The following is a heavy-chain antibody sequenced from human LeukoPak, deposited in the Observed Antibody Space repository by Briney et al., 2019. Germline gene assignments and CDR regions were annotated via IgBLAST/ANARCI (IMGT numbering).Heavy chain of an antibody. CDR1: GGSISSYY. D-gene: IGHD3-22*01. J-gene: IGHJ4*02. CDR2: IYYSGST. Sequence: SETLSLTCTVSGGSISSYYWSWIRQPPGKGLEWIGYIYYSGSTNYNPSLKSRVTISVDTSKNQSSLKLSSVTAADTAVYYSARSSQIGYYYDSSGYYFDYWGQGTLVTVSS. V-gene: IGHV4-59*01. CDR3: ARSSQIGYYYDSSGYYFDY.